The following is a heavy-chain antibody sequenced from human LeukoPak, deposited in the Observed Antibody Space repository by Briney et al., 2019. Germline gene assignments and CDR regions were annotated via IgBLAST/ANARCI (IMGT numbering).Heavy chain of an antibody. D-gene: IGHD2-15*01. CDR2: IKPDGSEE. V-gene: IGHV3-7*01. Sequence: AGGSLRLSCAASGFTFSSYSMNWVRQAPEKGLEWVANIKPDGSEEHSVDSVKGRFTISRDNAKNSLYLQMNSLRAEDTAVYYCARDHRIGGFMDLWGKGTTVTVSS. CDR3: ARDHRIGGFMDL. J-gene: IGHJ6*04. CDR1: GFTFSSYS.